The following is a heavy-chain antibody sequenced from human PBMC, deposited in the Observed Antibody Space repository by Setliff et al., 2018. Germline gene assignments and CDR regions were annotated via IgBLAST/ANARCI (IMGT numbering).Heavy chain of an antibody. CDR2: IYYSGST. J-gene: IGHJ4*02. CDR1: GGSISSGGYY. CDR3: ARVVSDYDFWSGYYTGGYFDY. Sequence: SETLSLTCTVSGGSISSGGYYWSWIRQHPGKGLEWIGYIYYSGSTYYNPSFKSRVTISVDTSKNQFSLKLSSVTAADTAVYYCARVVSDYDFWSGYYTGGYFDYWGQGTLVTVSS. D-gene: IGHD3-3*01. V-gene: IGHV4-31*03.